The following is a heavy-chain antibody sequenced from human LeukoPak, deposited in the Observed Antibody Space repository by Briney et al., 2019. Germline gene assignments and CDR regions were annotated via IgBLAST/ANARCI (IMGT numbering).Heavy chain of an antibody. Sequence: ASVKVSCKASGYTFTNYFIHWVRQAPGQGLEWMGIINPSGGSTSYAQKFQGTVTMTRDTSTNTVYMELSSLRSEDTAVYYCARDYSNARAFDYRGQGTLVTVSS. V-gene: IGHV1-46*01. CDR2: INPSGGST. CDR3: ARDYSNARAFDY. D-gene: IGHD4-11*01. J-gene: IGHJ4*02. CDR1: GYTFTNYF.